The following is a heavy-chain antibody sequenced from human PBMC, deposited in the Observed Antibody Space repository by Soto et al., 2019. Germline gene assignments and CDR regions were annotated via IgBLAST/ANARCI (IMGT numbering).Heavy chain of an antibody. CDR2: IYPGDSDT. CDR1: GYSFTSHW. Sequence: PGESLKISCKGSGYSFTSHWIGWVRQMPGKGLEWMGIIYPGDSDTRYSPSFQGQVTISADKSISTAYLQWSSLKASDTAMYYCARGDSYYYYYYGMDVWGQGTTVPGSS. V-gene: IGHV5-51*01. D-gene: IGHD3-16*01. J-gene: IGHJ6*02. CDR3: ARGDSYYYYYYGMDV.